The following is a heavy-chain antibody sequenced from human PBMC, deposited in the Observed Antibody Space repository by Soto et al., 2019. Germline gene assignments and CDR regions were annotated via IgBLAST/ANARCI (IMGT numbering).Heavy chain of an antibody. CDR2: INHSGRV. D-gene: IGHD3-22*01. CDR3: STRAYDTNGYYRFDP. V-gene: IGHV4-34*01. Sequence: SETLSLTCAVYGGSFSGHSWTWIRQSPGKGLEWIGDINHSGRVNYSPSLKSRVTMSLDTSKNQFSLTLSAVTAADTAMYYCSTRAYDTNGYYRFDPWGQGTLVTVSS. CDR1: GGSFSGHS. J-gene: IGHJ5*01.